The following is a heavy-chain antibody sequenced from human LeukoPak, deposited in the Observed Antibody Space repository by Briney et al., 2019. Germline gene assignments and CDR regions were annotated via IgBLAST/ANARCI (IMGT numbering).Heavy chain of an antibody. Sequence: ASVKVSCKASGYTFTSYDINWVRQATGQGLEWMGWMNPNSGNTGYAQKFQGRVTMTRNTSISTAYMELSSLRSEGTAVYYCARGSRLGELFDYWGQGTLVTVSS. CDR1: GYTFTSYD. J-gene: IGHJ4*02. D-gene: IGHD3-16*01. V-gene: IGHV1-8*01. CDR3: ARGSRLGELFDY. CDR2: MNPNSGNT.